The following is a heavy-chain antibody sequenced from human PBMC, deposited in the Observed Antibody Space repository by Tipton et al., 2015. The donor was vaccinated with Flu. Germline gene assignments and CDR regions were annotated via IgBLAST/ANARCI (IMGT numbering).Heavy chain of an antibody. D-gene: IGHD4-17*01. Sequence: TLSLTCTVSGYSISSGYYWGWIRQPPGKGLEWIGSIYHSGSTYYNPPLKSRVTISVDTSKNQFSLKLSSVTAADTAVYYCARVGAHDYGAYHYDYWGQGTLVTVSS. CDR3: ARVGAHDYGAYHYDY. CDR2: IYHSGST. V-gene: IGHV4-38-2*02. CDR1: GYSISSGYY. J-gene: IGHJ4*02.